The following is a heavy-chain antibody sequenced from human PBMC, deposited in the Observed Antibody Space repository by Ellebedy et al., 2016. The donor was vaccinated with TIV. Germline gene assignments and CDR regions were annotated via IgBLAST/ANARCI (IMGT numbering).Heavy chain of an antibody. Sequence: GESLKISCAASGITFSDYWMHWVRQAPGKGLVWVSSINSDGSTTRYADSVQGRFTISRDNAKNTLYLQVNSLRGEDTAVYYCAREGITAATDYWGQGTLVTVSS. D-gene: IGHD6-13*01. CDR1: GITFSDYW. J-gene: IGHJ4*02. V-gene: IGHV3-74*01. CDR2: INSDGSTT. CDR3: AREGITAATDY.